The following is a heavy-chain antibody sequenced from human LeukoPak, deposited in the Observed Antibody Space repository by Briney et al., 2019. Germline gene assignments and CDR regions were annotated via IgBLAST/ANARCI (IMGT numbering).Heavy chain of an antibody. V-gene: IGHV3-23*01. CDR3: ARGIDY. CDR1: GFTFSSYA. J-gene: IGHJ4*02. Sequence: GGSLRLSCAASGFTFSSYAMSWVRQAPGKGLEWVSAISGSGGSTYYADSVKGRFTISRDTSKNMVFLQMNSLRVEDTAVYYCARGIDYWGRGTLVTVSS. CDR2: ISGSGGST.